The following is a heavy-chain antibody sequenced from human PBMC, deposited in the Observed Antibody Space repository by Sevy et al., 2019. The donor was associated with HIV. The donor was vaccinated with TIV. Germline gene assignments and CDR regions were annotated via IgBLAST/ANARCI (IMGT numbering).Heavy chain of an antibody. V-gene: IGHV4-61*08. J-gene: IGHJ4*02. CDR2: IHYSGNT. CDR3: ARRGIAGSTDYFDY. D-gene: IGHD1-20*01. CDR1: GGSVSSGGHY. Sequence: SETLSLTCTVSGGSVSSGGHYWGWVRQPPGKGLEWIGYIHYSGNTNYNPSLKSRVTISVDTSKEQFSLKLSSVTAADTAVYYCARRGIAGSTDYFDYWGQGTLVTVSS.